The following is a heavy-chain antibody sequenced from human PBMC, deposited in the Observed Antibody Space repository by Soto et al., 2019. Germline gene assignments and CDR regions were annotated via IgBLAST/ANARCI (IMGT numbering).Heavy chain of an antibody. CDR1: GFTFTSYY. Sequence: QVQLVQSGTEVKKPGASVKVSCKASGFTFTSYYMHWVRQAPGQGLEWMGIINPSGGTTTYAQNFQDRVTMTRDTSTSTVYMELSSLRSEDTAVYYCAMRRTEGAYYYMDVWGKGTTVTVSS. CDR2: INPSGGTT. D-gene: IGHD3-16*01. J-gene: IGHJ6*03. CDR3: AMRRTEGAYYYMDV. V-gene: IGHV1-46*03.